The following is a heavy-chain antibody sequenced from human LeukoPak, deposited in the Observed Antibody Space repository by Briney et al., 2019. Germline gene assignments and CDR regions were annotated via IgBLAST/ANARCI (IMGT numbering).Heavy chain of an antibody. CDR1: GYTFTEHY. J-gene: IGHJ4*01. CDR3: ARDHNWGPDY. D-gene: IGHD7-27*01. Sequence: ASVKVSCKALGYTFTEHYFHWLRQAPGQGLEWMGWIHPGRGDTNYAQKFQGRVSLTRDTSISTAYMELSGLTSDDTAVYFCARDHNWGPDYWGQGTLVSVSS. V-gene: IGHV1-2*02. CDR2: IHPGRGDT.